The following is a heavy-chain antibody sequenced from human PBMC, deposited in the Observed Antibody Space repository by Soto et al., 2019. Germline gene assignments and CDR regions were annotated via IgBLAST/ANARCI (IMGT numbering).Heavy chain of an antibody. D-gene: IGHD3-22*01. Sequence: ASVKVSCKASGYTFTSYYMHWVRQAPGQGLEWMGIINPSGGSTSYAQKFQGRVTMTRDTSTSTVYMELSSLRSEDTAVYYCARAANYYDSSGYYYGDAFDIWGQGTMVTVSS. CDR3: ARAANYYDSSGYYYGDAFDI. CDR1: GYTFTSYY. J-gene: IGHJ3*02. CDR2: INPSGGST. V-gene: IGHV1-46*01.